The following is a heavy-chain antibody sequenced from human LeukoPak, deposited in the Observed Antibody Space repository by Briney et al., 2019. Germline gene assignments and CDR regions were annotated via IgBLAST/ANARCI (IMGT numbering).Heavy chain of an antibody. D-gene: IGHD6-6*01. V-gene: IGHV3-23*01. Sequence: GGSLRLSCAASGFTFSSYAMSWVRQAPGKGLEWVSAISGSGGSTYYADSVKGRFTISRDNSKNTLYLQMNSLRAEGTAVYYCASRREVMIAARPDAFDIWGQGTMVTVSS. J-gene: IGHJ3*02. CDR2: ISGSGGST. CDR1: GFTFSSYA. CDR3: ASRREVMIAARPDAFDI.